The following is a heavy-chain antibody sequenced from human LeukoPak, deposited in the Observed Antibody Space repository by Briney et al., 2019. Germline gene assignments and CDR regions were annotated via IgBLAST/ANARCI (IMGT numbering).Heavy chain of an antibody. Sequence: SETLSLTCTVSGGSISSYYWSWIRQPPGKGLEWIGYIYYSGSTNYNPSLKSRVTISVDTSKNQFSLKLSSVTTADTAVHYCARDDSGWIDFWGQGTLVTVSS. CDR3: ARDDSGWIDF. CDR2: IYYSGST. V-gene: IGHV4-59*01. D-gene: IGHD6-19*01. J-gene: IGHJ4*02. CDR1: GGSISSYY.